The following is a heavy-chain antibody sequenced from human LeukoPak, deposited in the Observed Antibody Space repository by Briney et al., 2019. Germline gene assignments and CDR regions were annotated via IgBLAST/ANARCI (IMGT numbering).Heavy chain of an antibody. CDR3: ARSYGDYSNWFDP. CDR2: FYYSGST. CDR1: GGSISSSSYY. J-gene: IGHJ5*02. Sequence: SETLSLTCTVVSGGSISSSSYYWGWIRQPPGKGLEWIGSFYYSGSTNYNPSLKSRVTISVDTSKNQFSLKLSSVTAADTAVYYCARSYGDYSNWFDPWGQGTLVTVSS. D-gene: IGHD4-17*01. V-gene: IGHV4-39*07.